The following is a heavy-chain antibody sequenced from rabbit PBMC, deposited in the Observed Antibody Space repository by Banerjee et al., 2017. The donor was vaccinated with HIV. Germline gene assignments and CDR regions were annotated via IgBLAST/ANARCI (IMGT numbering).Heavy chain of an antibody. D-gene: IGHD4-2*01. J-gene: IGHJ4*01. CDR2: IYSGSSGST. Sequence: QEQLVESGGGLVQPEGSLTLTCKASGFTLSTYYMCWVRQAPGKGLEWIACIYSGSSGSTYYASWAKGRFTITRSTSLNTVTLQLNSLTAADTATYFCAREAGSANNLWGPGTLVTVS. V-gene: IGHV1S47*01. CDR1: GFTLSTYY. CDR3: AREAGSANNL.